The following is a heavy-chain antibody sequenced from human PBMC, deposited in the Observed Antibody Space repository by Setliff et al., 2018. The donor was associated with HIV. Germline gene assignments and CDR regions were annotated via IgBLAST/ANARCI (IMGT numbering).Heavy chain of an antibody. J-gene: IGHJ6*03. V-gene: IGHV1-46*01. CDR1: GYTFTSHY. D-gene: IGHD3-3*01. CDR2: LIPSDGST. CDR3: ASLGGYYPYYYYYMDV. Sequence: GASVKVSCKASGYTFTSHYLHWVRQAPGQGLEWMGVLIPSDGSTHYARKFQGRVAMTRDTSTSTAYMELSSLRSEDTAVYYCASLGGYYPYYYYYMDVWGKGTTVTVSS.